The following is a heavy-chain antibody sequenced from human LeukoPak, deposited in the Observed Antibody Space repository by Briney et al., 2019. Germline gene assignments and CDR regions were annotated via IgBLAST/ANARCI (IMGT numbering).Heavy chain of an antibody. CDR1: GGTFSSYA. CDR3: ARVMRHYCSSTFCHNPYYFEY. V-gene: IGHV1-69*13. CDR2: IIPIFGTA. J-gene: IGHJ4*02. Sequence: ASVKVSCKASGGTFSSYAISWVRQAPGQGLEWMGGIIPIFGTANYAQKFQGRVTITADESTSTAYMELSSLRSEDTAVYYCARVMRHYCSSTFCHNPYYFEYWGQGTLVTVSS. D-gene: IGHD2-2*02.